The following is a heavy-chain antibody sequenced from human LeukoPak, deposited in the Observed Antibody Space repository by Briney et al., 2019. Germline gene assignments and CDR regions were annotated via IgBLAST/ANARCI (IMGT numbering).Heavy chain of an antibody. CDR1: SVSISTYY. CDR3: ARDPVGSNWFDP. V-gene: IGHV4-59*01. J-gene: IGHJ5*02. D-gene: IGHD3-10*01. Sequence: SETLCLTCTVSSVSISTYYWSWIRQPPGKGLEWIGYIYYSGSTNYNPSLKSRVTISVDTSKNQFSLKLSSVTAADTAVYYCARDPVGSNWFDPWGQGTLVTVSS. CDR2: IYYSGST.